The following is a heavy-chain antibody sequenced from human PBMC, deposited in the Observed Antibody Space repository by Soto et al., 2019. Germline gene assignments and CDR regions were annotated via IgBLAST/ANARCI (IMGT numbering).Heavy chain of an antibody. D-gene: IGHD5-12*01. Sequence: PGGSLRLSCAASGFPFSSYGMHWVRPAPGKGLEWVAVISYDGSNKYYADSVKGRFTISRDNSKNTLYLQMNSLRAEDTAVYYCAKDHCRDGYNCFFCYWGQGTLVTVSS. CDR3: AKDHCRDGYNCFFCY. CDR1: GFPFSSYG. J-gene: IGHJ4*02. V-gene: IGHV3-30*18. CDR2: ISYDGSNK.